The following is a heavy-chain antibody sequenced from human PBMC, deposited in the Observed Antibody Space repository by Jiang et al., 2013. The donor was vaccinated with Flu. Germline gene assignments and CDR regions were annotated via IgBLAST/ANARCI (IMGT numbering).Heavy chain of an antibody. J-gene: IGHJ6*03. Sequence: GKGLEWIGYIYYSGSTYYNPSLKSRVTISVDTSKNQFSLKLSSVTAADTAVYYCARDGGYLRLYYMDVWGKGTTVTVSS. CDR2: IYYSGST. CDR3: ARDGGYLRLYYMDV. V-gene: IGHV4-31*02. D-gene: IGHD6-25*01.